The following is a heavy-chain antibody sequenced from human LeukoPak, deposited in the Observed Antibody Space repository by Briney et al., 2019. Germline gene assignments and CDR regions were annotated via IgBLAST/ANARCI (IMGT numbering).Heavy chain of an antibody. CDR2: IYHSGST. D-gene: IGHD7-27*01. CDR1: GGSISSYY. J-gene: IGHJ4*02. CDR3: ARQSQGWGVDY. Sequence: SETLSLTCTVSGGSISSYYWSWLRQPPGKGLEWIGYIYHSGSTKYNPSLKSRVTILVDISKNQFSLRLSSLTAADTAVYYCARQSQGWGVDYWGQGALVTVSS. V-gene: IGHV4-59*08.